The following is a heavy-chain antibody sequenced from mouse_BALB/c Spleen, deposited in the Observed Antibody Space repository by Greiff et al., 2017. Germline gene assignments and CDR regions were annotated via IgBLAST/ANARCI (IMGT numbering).Heavy chain of an antibody. Sequence: DVMLVESGGGLVQPGGSLKLSCAASGFTFSSYTMSWVRQTPEKRLEWVAYISNGGGSTYYPDTVKGRFTISRDNAKNTLYLQMSSLKSEDTAMYYCARQGYGNWFAYWGQGTLVTVSA. D-gene: IGHD2-10*02. V-gene: IGHV5-12-2*01. CDR3: ARQGYGNWFAY. CDR2: ISNGGGST. CDR1: GFTFSSYT. J-gene: IGHJ3*01.